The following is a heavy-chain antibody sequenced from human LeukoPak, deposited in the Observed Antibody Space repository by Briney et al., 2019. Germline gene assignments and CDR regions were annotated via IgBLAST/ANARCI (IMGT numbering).Heavy chain of an antibody. Sequence: ASVKVSCKASGYTFTSYGISWVRQAPGQGLEWMGWISAYNGNTNYAQKLQGRVTMTTDTSTSTAYMELRSLRSDDTAVYYCARNRRYDFWSGYPKGIDYWGQGTLVTVSS. CDR1: GYTFTSYG. V-gene: IGHV1-18*01. CDR2: ISAYNGNT. CDR3: ARNRRYDFWSGYPKGIDY. D-gene: IGHD3-3*01. J-gene: IGHJ4*02.